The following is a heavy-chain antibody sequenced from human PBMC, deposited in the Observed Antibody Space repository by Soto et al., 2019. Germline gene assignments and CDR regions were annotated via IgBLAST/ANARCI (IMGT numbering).Heavy chain of an antibody. D-gene: IGHD3-3*01. CDR1: DGSISTYY. J-gene: IGHJ4*02. CDR2: LDASGSA. Sequence: PPETLSLTCTVSDGSISTYYCNWIRQPAGKGLEWIGRLDASGSADYNPSLTSRVTVSVDKSKNQFSLRLISVTAADTAVYYCARGGNDFWSFPCDYWVQG. V-gene: IGHV4-4*07. CDR3: ARGGNDFWSFPCDY.